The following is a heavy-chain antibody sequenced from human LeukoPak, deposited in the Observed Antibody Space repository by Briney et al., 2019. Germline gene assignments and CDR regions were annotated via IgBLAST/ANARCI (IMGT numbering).Heavy chain of an antibody. CDR1: GYSFTTYA. CDR3: ARGRGSGWHYVDY. Sequence: GASVKVSCKASGYSFTTYAINWVRQAPGQGGEWRGWINTNTGTPTYAQGFPGRIVFSLDTSVSTAYLQISSLKAEDTAVYYCARGRGSGWHYVDYWGQGTLVTVSS. J-gene: IGHJ4*02. V-gene: IGHV7-4-1*01. D-gene: IGHD6-19*01. CDR2: INTNTGTP.